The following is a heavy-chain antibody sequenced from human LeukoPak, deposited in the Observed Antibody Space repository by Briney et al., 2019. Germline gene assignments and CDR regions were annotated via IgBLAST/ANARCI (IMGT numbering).Heavy chain of an antibody. V-gene: IGHV4-38-2*01. CDR3: ARQALYYYYMDV. CDR2: IYHSGST. CDR1: GYSISSGYY. Sequence: SETVSLTCAVSGYSISSGYYWGWIRQPPGKGLEWIGSIYHSGSTYYNPSLKSRVTISVDTSKNQFSLKLSSVTAADTAVYYCARQALYYYYMDVWGKGTTVTVSS. J-gene: IGHJ6*03.